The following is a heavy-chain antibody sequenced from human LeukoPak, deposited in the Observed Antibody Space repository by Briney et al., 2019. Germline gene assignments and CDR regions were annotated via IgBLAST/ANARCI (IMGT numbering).Heavy chain of an antibody. V-gene: IGHV3-49*04. Sequence: GGSLRLSCTASGFGLGDYSMSWVRQSPGKGLDWVGFIRRKVYGGTTEYAASVKGRFTISRDDSKNIAYLQMNSLKTEDTAVYYCARDGVGWLRQMDYWGQGTLVTVSS. D-gene: IGHD5-12*01. J-gene: IGHJ4*02. CDR3: ARDGVGWLRQMDY. CDR2: IRRKVYGGTT. CDR1: GFGLGDYS.